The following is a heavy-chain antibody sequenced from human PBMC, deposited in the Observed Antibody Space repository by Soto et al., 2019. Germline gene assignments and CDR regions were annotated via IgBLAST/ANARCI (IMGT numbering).Heavy chain of an antibody. Sequence: PSETLSLTCTVSGGSISRGDYYWSWIRQPPGKGLEWIGYIYYSGSTYYNPSLKSRVTISVDTSKNQFSLKLTSVTAADTAVYYCDRVFNLIPNWFAPWGQGTLVTVSS. CDR1: GGSISRGDYY. CDR3: DRVFNLIPNWFAP. J-gene: IGHJ5*02. V-gene: IGHV4-30-4*01. CDR2: IYYSGST.